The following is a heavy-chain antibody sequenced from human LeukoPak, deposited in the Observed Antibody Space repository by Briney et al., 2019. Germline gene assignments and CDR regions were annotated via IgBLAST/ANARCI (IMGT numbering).Heavy chain of an antibody. CDR1: GFTFSSYA. V-gene: IGHV3-23*01. CDR2: ISGSGGST. D-gene: IGHD5-18*01. Sequence: GGSLRLSCAASGFTFSSYAMSWVRQAPGKGLEWVSAISGSGGSTYYADSVKGRFTISRDNSKNTLYLQMNSLRAEDTAVYYCAKERGYSYGQKAWFDPWGQGTLVTVSS. J-gene: IGHJ5*02. CDR3: AKERGYSYGQKAWFDP.